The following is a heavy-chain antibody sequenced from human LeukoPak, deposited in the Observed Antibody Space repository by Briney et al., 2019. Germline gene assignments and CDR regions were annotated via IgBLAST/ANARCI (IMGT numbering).Heavy chain of an antibody. CDR3: ARENWYYDH. Sequence: GSVKVPCKSYGSIFNVYYMHWVRQVPGQGLEWMGWISPDGGVTNYAQKFQGRVTLTRDSATTTDYMELSRLTSDDTAVYYCARENWYYDHWGQGTLVTVSS. CDR2: ISPDGGVT. J-gene: IGHJ4*02. CDR1: GSIFNVYY. V-gene: IGHV1-2*02.